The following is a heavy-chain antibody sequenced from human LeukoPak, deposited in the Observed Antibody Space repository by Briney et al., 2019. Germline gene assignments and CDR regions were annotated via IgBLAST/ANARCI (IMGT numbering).Heavy chain of an antibody. V-gene: IGHV3-9*01. J-gene: IGHJ4*02. CDR3: ARVAGGNSPYYFDY. Sequence: GGSLRLSCAASGFTFGDYAMHWVRQAPGKGLEWVSGISWNSDSIGYADSVKGRFTISRDNAKNSLYLQMNSLRAEDTALYYCARVAGGNSPYYFDYWGQGTLVTVSS. CDR1: GFTFGDYA. CDR2: ISWNSDSI. D-gene: IGHD4-23*01.